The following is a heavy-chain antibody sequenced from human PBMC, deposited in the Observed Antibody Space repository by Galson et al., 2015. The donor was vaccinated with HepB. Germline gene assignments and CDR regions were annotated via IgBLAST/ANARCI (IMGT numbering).Heavy chain of an antibody. Sequence: SVKVSCKASGYTFTSYGISWVRQAPGQGLERMGWIVVGSGKTTYAQKFQERVTITRDMSTSTVYMELNSLRSGDMAVYYCAADIGGSSTLISPPGYWGQGTLVTVSS. D-gene: IGHD4-23*01. J-gene: IGHJ4*02. CDR2: IVVGSGKT. CDR3: AADIGGSSTLISPPGY. V-gene: IGHV1-58*02. CDR1: GYTFTSYG.